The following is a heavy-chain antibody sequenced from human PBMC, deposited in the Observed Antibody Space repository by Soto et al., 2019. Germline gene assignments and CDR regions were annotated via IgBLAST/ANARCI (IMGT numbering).Heavy chain of an antibody. V-gene: IGHV3-21*01. D-gene: IGHD3-22*01. CDR1: GFTFSSYS. Sequence: GGSLRLSCAASGFTFSSYSMNWVRQAPGKGLEWVSSISSSSSYIYYADSVKGRFTISRDNAKNSLYLQMNSLRAEDTAVYYCARDAFAYASSGDADYWGQGTLVTVSS. CDR2: ISSSSSYI. J-gene: IGHJ4*02. CDR3: ARDAFAYASSGDADY.